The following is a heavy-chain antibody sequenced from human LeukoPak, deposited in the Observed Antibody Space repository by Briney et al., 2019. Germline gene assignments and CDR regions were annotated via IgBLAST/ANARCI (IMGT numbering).Heavy chain of an antibody. CDR2: SIIVGGP. CDR1: GYSITFGYH. CDR3: AREISAVPTTMIRDYFDP. Sequence: SSETLSLTCDVSGYSITFGYHWGWIRQPQGGGWSGLRVSIIVGGPTTTRPSRVESSSVDTSKNRFSLEISSVTDADTAVYFCAREISAVPTTMIRDYFDPWGQGILVTVSS. D-gene: IGHD2-2*01. J-gene: IGHJ5*02. V-gene: IGHV4-38-2*02.